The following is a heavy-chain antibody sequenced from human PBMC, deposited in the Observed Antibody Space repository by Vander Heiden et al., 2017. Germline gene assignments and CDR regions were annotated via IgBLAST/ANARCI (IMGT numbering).Heavy chain of an antibody. CDR1: GSTFRSYG. CDR2: ISAYNGNT. Sequence: QVQLVQSGSEVTKPGASGKVPCKAPGSTFRSYGITWVRQAPGQGLEWMGWISAYNGNTNYAQNLRGRVTMTTDISTSTAYMELRSLRSDDTAVYYCARVYCSSRTCYFELDYWGQGTLVTVSS. V-gene: IGHV1-18*01. D-gene: IGHD2-2*01. CDR3: ARVYCSSRTCYFELDY. J-gene: IGHJ4*02.